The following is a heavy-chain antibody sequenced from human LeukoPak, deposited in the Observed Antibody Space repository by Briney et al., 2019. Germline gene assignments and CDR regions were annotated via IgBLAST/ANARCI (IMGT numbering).Heavy chain of an antibody. CDR1: GFTVSSNS. J-gene: IGHJ5*02. Sequence: GGSLRLSCTVSGFTVSSNSMSWVRQAPGKGLEWVSFIYSDNTHYSDSVKGRFTISRDNSKNTLYMQMNSLRAEDTAVYYCAKDRLPSRDCGGGSCLARNWFDPWGQGTLVTVSS. V-gene: IGHV3-53*01. CDR2: IYSDNT. CDR3: AKDRLPSRDCGGGSCLARNWFDP. D-gene: IGHD2-15*01.